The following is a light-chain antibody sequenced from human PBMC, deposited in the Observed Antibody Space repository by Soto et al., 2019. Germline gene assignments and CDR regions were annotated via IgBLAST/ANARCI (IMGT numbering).Light chain of an antibody. CDR1: QSVRNF. V-gene: IGKV3-11*01. CDR3: LPHNSWLS. CDR2: DAS. Sequence: ETVLTQSPATLSLSPGDSATLSCRASQSVRNFLSWYQQKPGQAPRLLIYDASNRAAGIPARFSGSGSGTNFSLTISTLESEDFGGYDCLPHNSWLSFGGGTKVEI. J-gene: IGKJ4*01.